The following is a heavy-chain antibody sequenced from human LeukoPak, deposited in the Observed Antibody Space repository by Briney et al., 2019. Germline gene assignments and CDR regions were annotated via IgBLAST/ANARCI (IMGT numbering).Heavy chain of an antibody. CDR1: GGTFSSYA. D-gene: IGHD2-21*02. CDR3: ARSGGVVVTAQSYYGMDV. Sequence: GASVNVSCKASGGTFSSYAISWVRQAPGQGLEWMGGIIPIFGTANYAQKFQGRVTITADESTSTAYMELSSLRSEDTAVYYCARSGGVVVTAQSYYGMDVWGQGTTVTVSS. V-gene: IGHV1-69*13. CDR2: IIPIFGTA. J-gene: IGHJ6*02.